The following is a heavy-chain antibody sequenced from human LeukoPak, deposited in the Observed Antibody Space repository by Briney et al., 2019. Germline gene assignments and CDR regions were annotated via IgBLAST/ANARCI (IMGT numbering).Heavy chain of an antibody. Sequence: GGSLRLSCAVSGFTFTTYVMNWVRQAPGKGLEWVSSISSSSSYIYYADSVKGRFTISRDNAKNSLYLQMNSLRAEDTAVYYCARWGYYYDTNPDYWGQGTLVTVSS. CDR1: GFTFTTYV. D-gene: IGHD3-22*01. CDR2: ISSSSSYI. V-gene: IGHV3-21*01. J-gene: IGHJ4*02. CDR3: ARWGYYYDTNPDY.